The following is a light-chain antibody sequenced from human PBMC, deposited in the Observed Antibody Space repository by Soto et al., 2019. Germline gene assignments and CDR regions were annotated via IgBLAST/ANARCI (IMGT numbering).Light chain of an antibody. J-gene: IGKJ1*01. CDR2: DAS. V-gene: IGKV1-5*01. Sequence: DIQLTQSPSTLSASVGDRVTITCRASQSISIWLAWYQQKPGKAPNLLIYDASSLESGVPSRFSGSGSGTEFTLTISSLQPDDFATYYCKQYNTYWTFGQGTKVEIK. CDR1: QSISIW. CDR3: KQYNTYWT.